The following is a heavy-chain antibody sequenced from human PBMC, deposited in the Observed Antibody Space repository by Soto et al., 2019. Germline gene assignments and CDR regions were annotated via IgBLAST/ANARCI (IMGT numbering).Heavy chain of an antibody. CDR1: GFTFSSYS. D-gene: IGHD5-12*01. CDR3: ARGWLGGVASIRGDY. V-gene: IGHV3-48*01. CDR2: ISSSSGPI. J-gene: IGHJ4*02. Sequence: EVQLVEFGGGLVQPGGSLRLSCAPSGFTFSSYSMNWVRQAPGKGLEWVSYISSSSGPIYYADSVKGRFTISRDNAKNSLYLQMNSLRAEDTAVYYCARGWLGGVASIRGDYWGQGTLVTVSS.